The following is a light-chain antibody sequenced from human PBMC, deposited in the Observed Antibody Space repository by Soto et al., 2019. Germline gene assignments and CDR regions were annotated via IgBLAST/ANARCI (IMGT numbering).Light chain of an antibody. CDR2: GNS. CDR1: SSNIGAGYD. Sequence: QSVLTQPTSVSGAPGQRVTISCTGSSSNIGAGYDVHWYQQLPGTAPKLLIYGNSNRPSGVPDRFSGSKSGTSASLAITGLQAEDEAEYYCQSYDSSLSGYYVFGTGTKLTVL. CDR3: QSYDSSLSGYYV. J-gene: IGLJ1*01. V-gene: IGLV1-40*01.